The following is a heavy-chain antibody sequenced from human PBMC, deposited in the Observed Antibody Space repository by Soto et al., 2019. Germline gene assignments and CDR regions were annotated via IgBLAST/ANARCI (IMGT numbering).Heavy chain of an antibody. CDR1: GFAFSRYP. Sequence: PGGSLRLSCAASGFAFSRYPMNWVRQAPGKGLEWVSSISSSTTYTYYAASVKGRFTISRDNAKNSLFLQMNSLRAEDTAIYYCARESSGEPLLWYWGQGILVTVSS. CDR2: ISSSTTYT. V-gene: IGHV3-21*01. J-gene: IGHJ1*01. CDR3: ARESSGEPLLWY. D-gene: IGHD3-10*01.